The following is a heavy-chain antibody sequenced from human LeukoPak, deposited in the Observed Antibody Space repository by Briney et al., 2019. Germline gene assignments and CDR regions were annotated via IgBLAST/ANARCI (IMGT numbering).Heavy chain of an antibody. CDR3: ARRQGTTLNFDY. V-gene: IGHV1-18*01. CDR1: GYTFSSYG. J-gene: IGHJ4*02. Sequence: ASVNVSCMASGYTFSSYGFSWVRQAPAQGLEWMGWINAYNGNTNYAQNLQGRVTITTDTSTSTAYMELGSLRSDDTAVYYCARRQGTTLNFDYWGQGTLVTVSS. D-gene: IGHD1-1*01. CDR2: INAYNGNT.